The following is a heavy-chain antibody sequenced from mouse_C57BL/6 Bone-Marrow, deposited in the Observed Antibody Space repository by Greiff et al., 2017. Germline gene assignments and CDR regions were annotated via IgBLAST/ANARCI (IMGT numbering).Heavy chain of an antibody. CDR1: GFSLTSYA. D-gene: IGHD1-1*01. Sequence: VKLMESGPGLVAPSQSLSITCTVSGFSLTSYAISWVRQPPGKGLEWLGVIWTGGGTNYNSALKSRLSISKDNSKSQVFLKMNSLQTDDTARYYCARIIGYYYGSSWYFDVWGTGTTVTVSS. V-gene: IGHV2-9-1*01. J-gene: IGHJ1*03. CDR2: IWTGGGT. CDR3: ARIIGYYYGSSWYFDV.